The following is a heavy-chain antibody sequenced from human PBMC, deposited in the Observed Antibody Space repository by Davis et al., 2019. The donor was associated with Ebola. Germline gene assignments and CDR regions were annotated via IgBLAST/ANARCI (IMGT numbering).Heavy chain of an antibody. V-gene: IGHV4-34*01. Sequence: PSETLSLTCAVYGGSFSGYYWSWIRQPPGKGLEWIREINHSGTTNYNPSLKSRLTISVDTSKNQFSLKLKSVTAADTAVYYCARDSSHVAGREPLDYWRQGTLVTVSS. J-gene: IGHJ4*02. CDR2: INHSGTT. CDR3: ARDSSHVAGREPLDY. D-gene: IGHD1-14*01. CDR1: GGSFSGYY.